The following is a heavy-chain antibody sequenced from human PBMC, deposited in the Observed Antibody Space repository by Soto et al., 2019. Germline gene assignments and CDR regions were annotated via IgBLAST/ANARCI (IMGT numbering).Heavy chain of an antibody. J-gene: IGHJ3*02. CDR3: ARGLNYYYDSSGYGDAFDI. V-gene: IGHV1-8*01. CDR2: MNPNSGNT. Sequence: ASVKVSCKASGYTFTSYDINWVRQATGQGLEWMGWMNPNSGNTDYAQKLQGRVTMTTDTSISTAYMELRSLRSDDTAVYYCARGLNYYYDSSGYGDAFDIWGQGTMVTVSS. CDR1: GYTFTSYD. D-gene: IGHD3-22*01.